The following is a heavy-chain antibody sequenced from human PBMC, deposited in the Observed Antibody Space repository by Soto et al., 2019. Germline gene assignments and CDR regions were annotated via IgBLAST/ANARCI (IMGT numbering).Heavy chain of an antibody. V-gene: IGHV1-18*01. CDR2: INAYNGNT. J-gene: IGHJ5*02. CDR3: ARALPPCGP. Sequence: QVQLVQSGAEVKKPGASVKVSCKASGYTFTSYGISWVRQDPGQGLEWMGWINAYNGNTNYAQKLQGRVTMTTDTPTSTAYMELRSLRSNATAVYYSARALPPCGPWGKGTLVTVPP. CDR1: GYTFTSYG.